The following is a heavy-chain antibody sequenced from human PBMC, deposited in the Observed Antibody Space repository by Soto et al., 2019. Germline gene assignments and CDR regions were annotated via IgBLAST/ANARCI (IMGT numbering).Heavy chain of an antibody. CDR3: AREDMSGTYYFDS. CDR1: GCSVSSQTHC. V-gene: IGHV4-61*01. CDR2: VYYSGIT. D-gene: IGHD1-26*01. J-gene: IGHJ4*02. Sequence: SETLSLTCSVSGCSVSSQTHCWTWIRQAPGKGLEWIGYVYYSGITNFNPSLKSRVTISADTSNNQIFLSLTSVTAADTAVYYCAREDMSGTYYFDSWGQGTLVTVSS.